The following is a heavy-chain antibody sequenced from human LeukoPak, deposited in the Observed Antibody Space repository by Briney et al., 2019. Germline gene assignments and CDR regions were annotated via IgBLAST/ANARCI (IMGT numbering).Heavy chain of an antibody. D-gene: IGHD3-10*01. CDR3: ARVEGVTTGYFDY. CDR1: GGSISSYY. CDR2: IYYSGST. Sequence: PSETLLTCTVSGGSISSYYWSWVRQPPGKGLEWIGSIYYSGSTYYNPSLKSRVTISVDTSKNQFSLKLSSVTAADTAVYYCARVEGVTTGYFDYWGQGTLVTVSS. J-gene: IGHJ4*02. V-gene: IGHV4-59*12.